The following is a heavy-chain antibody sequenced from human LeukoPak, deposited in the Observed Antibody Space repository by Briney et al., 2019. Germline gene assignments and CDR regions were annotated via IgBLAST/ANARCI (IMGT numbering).Heavy chain of an antibody. CDR3: ARVTTAFHC. J-gene: IGHJ4*02. D-gene: IGHD4-17*01. V-gene: IGHV3-11*04. CDR1: GFTFSDYY. Sequence: PGGTLRLSCAASGFTFSDYYMTWIRQAPGKGLEWISYISSTGSTIYYADSVKGRFTMSRDNAKNSLYLQMNSLRAEDTAVYYSARVTTAFHCWVQGTLVTVSS. CDR2: ISSTGSTI.